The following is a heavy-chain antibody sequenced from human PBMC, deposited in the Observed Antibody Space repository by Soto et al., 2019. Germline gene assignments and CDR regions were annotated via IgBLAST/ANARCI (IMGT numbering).Heavy chain of an antibody. V-gene: IGHV4-39*01. CDR3: ARGSGSYYYYYYMDV. Sequence: SETLSLTCTVSGGSISSSSYYWGWIRQPPGKGLEWIGSIYYSGSTYYNPSPKSRVTISVDTSKNQFSLKLSSVTAADTAVYYCARGSGSYYYYYYMDVWGKGTTVTVSS. CDR1: GGSISSSSYY. J-gene: IGHJ6*03. D-gene: IGHD1-26*01. CDR2: IYYSGST.